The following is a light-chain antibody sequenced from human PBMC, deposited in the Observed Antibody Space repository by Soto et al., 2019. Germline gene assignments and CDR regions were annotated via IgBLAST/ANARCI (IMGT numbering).Light chain of an antibody. J-gene: IGLJ2*01. CDR3: SSYTSTNTLV. CDR2: GVS. CDR1: SSDVGDYHY. Sequence: QSVLTQPASVSGSPGQPITISCTGTSSDVGDYHYVSWYQQHPGKAPKLIIYGVSNRPSGISNRFSGSKSGNTASLTISGLQAEDEADYYCSSYTSTNTLVFGGGTKLTVL. V-gene: IGLV2-14*01.